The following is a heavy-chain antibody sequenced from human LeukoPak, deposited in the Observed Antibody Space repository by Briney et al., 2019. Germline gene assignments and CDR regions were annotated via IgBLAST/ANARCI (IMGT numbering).Heavy chain of an antibody. CDR2: INNVRSHI. D-gene: IGHD5-18*01. CDR1: GFTFSTSA. J-gene: IGHJ4*02. Sequence: TGGSLRLSCAASGFTFSTSAMNWVRQAPGKGLEWVSSINNVRSHIYYADSVRGRFTISRDNANNVLYLQMNSLRAEDTAVYYCAATFGIQLWSFYYFDYWGQGTLVTVSS. CDR3: AATFGIQLWSFYYFDY. V-gene: IGHV3-21*06.